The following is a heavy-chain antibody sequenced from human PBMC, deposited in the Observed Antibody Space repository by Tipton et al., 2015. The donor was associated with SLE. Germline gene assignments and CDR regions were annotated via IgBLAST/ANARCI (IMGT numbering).Heavy chain of an antibody. V-gene: IGHV4-34*01. Sequence: TLSLTCAVYGGSFSGYYWSWIRQPPGKGLEWIGEINHSGSTNYNPSLKSRVTISVDTSKNQFSLKLSSVTAADTAVYYCAYSSGWLVEYWGQGTLVTVSS. J-gene: IGHJ4*02. CDR3: AYSSGWLVEY. D-gene: IGHD6-19*01. CDR1: GGSFSGYY. CDR2: INHSGST.